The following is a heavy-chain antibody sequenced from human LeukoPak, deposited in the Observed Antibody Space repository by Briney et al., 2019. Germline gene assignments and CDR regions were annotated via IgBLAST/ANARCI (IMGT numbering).Heavy chain of an antibody. D-gene: IGHD1-1*01. V-gene: IGHV1-46*01. CDR1: GYTFTSYY. CDR2: INPTGGST. CDR3: ARLQFHDNVWFDP. J-gene: IGHJ5*02. Sequence: ASVKVSCKASGYTFTSYYMHWVRQAPGQGLEWMGLINPTGGSTGYAQKFQGRVTITADESTSTAYMELSSLRSEDTAVYYCARLQFHDNVWFDPWGQGTLVTVSS.